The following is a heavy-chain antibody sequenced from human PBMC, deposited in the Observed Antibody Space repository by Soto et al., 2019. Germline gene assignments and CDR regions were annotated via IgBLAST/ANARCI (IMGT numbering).Heavy chain of an antibody. Sequence: GGSLRLSCAAPGFTFSSYNMNWVRQAPGKGLQWVSSIVSSSSYIYHADSVRGRFTISRDNSKSTLYLQMNSLRAEDTAVYYCATGTFNFDSWGQGTLVTVSS. J-gene: IGHJ4*02. CDR3: ATGTFNFDS. CDR1: GFTFSSYN. V-gene: IGHV3-21*04. CDR2: IVSSSSYI.